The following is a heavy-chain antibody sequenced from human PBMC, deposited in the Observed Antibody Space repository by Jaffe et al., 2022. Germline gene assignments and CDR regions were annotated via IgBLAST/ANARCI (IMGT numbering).Heavy chain of an antibody. Sequence: EVQLVESGGGLVQPGGSLRLSCAASGFTFSSYEMNWVRQAPGKGLEWVSYISSSGSTIYYADSVKGRFTISRDNAKNSLYLQMNSLRAEDTAVYYCARDRTVAPKAQFDYWGQGTLVTVSS. D-gene: IGHD4-17*01. CDR2: ISSSGSTI. CDR3: ARDRTVAPKAQFDY. CDR1: GFTFSSYE. V-gene: IGHV3-48*03. J-gene: IGHJ4*02.